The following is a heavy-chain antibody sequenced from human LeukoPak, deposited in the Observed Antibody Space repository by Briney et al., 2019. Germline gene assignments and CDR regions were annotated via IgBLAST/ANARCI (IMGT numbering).Heavy chain of an antibody. J-gene: IGHJ6*04. Sequence: SVKVSCKASGGTFGSYAISWVRQAPGQGLEWMGRIIPILGIANYAQKFQGRVTITADKSTSTAYMELSSLRSEDTAVYYCARDRTQLWLPGYYYGMDVWGEGTTVTVSA. CDR2: IIPILGIA. D-gene: IGHD5-18*01. V-gene: IGHV1-69*04. CDR1: GGTFGSYA. CDR3: ARDRTQLWLPGYYYGMDV.